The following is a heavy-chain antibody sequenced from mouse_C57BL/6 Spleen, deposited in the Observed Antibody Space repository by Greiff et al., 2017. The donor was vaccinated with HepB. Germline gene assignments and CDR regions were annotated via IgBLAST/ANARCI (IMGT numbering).Heavy chain of an antibody. J-gene: IGHJ1*03. V-gene: IGHV5-17*01. D-gene: IGHD2-2*01. CDR3: AIYYGYDVDWYFDV. Sequence: EVHLVESGGGLVKPGGSLKLSCAASGFTFSDYGMHWVRQAPEKGLEWVAYISSGSSTIYYADTVKGRFTISRDNAKNTLFLQMTSLRSEDTAMYYCAIYYGYDVDWYFDVWGTGTTVTVSS. CDR1: GFTFSDYG. CDR2: ISSGSSTI.